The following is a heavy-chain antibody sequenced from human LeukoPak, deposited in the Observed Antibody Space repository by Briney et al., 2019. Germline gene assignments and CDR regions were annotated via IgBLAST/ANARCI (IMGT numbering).Heavy chain of an antibody. D-gene: IGHD3-3*01. CDR2: IIPILGTA. CDR3: ATVNYDFWSGYYRNYYMDV. V-gene: IGHV1-69*13. CDR1: GGTFSSYA. Sequence: GASVKVSCKASGGTFSSYAISWVRQAPGQGLEWMGGIIPILGTANYAQKFQGRVTITADESTSTAYMELSSLRSEDTAVYYCATVNYDFWSGYYRNYYMDVWGKGTTVTVSS. J-gene: IGHJ6*03.